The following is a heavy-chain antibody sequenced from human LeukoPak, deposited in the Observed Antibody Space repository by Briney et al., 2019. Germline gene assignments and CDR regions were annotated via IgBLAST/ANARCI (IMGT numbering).Heavy chain of an antibody. J-gene: IGHJ4*02. D-gene: IGHD3-16*02. CDR2: IHHDGRI. CDR3: ARSHDHLWGNYPDY. CDR1: GGSIDSTNW. Sequence: MSSETLSLTCDVSGGSIDSTNWWNWVRQPPGKGLEWIGEIHHDGRINYNPSLKSRVTLSVDESKNQFSLRLNSVTAADTAMYYCARSHDHLWGNYPDYWGQGTLVTVSS. V-gene: IGHV4/OR15-8*01.